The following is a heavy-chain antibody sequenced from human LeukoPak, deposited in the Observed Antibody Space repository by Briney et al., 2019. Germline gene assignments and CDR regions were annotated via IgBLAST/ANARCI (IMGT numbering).Heavy chain of an antibody. J-gene: IGHJ4*02. D-gene: IGHD2-21*02. CDR2: IIPIFGTA. Sequence: SVKVSCKASGGTFSSYAISWVRQAPGQGLEWMGGIIPIFGTANYAQKLQGRVTMTTDTSTSTAYMELRSLRSDDTAVYYCAREVCGGDCYPDYWGQGTLVPVSS. CDR1: GGTFSSYA. V-gene: IGHV1-69*05. CDR3: AREVCGGDCYPDY.